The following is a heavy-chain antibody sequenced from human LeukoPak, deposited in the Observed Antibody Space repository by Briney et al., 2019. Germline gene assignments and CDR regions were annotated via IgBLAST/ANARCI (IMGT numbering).Heavy chain of an antibody. CDR3: ARDQRSESYYPWGWFDP. D-gene: IGHD1-26*01. CDR1: GFAVSTNY. J-gene: IGHJ5*02. V-gene: IGHV3-66*02. CDR2: IYSDGST. Sequence: PGGSLRHSCAASGFAVSTNYLSWVRQAPGKGLELVSVIYSDGSTYYTDSVKGRFTISRDNSKNTLYLQMNSLRPEDTAVYYCARDQRSESYYPWGWFDPWGQGTLVTVSS.